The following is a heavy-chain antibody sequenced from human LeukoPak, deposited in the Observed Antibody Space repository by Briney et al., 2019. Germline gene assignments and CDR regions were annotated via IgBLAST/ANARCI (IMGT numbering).Heavy chain of an antibody. Sequence: GGSLRLSCAASGFPLSSYSINWVRQAPGQGLEWVSYISSSGSAIYYVDSVKGRFTVSRDNAKNSLFLQMNSPRAEDTAVYYCARADCSSSTCYLRRSWFDPWGQGTLVTVSS. J-gene: IGHJ5*02. D-gene: IGHD2-2*01. CDR1: GFPLSSYS. CDR2: ISSSGSAI. CDR3: ARADCSSSTCYLRRSWFDP. V-gene: IGHV3-48*01.